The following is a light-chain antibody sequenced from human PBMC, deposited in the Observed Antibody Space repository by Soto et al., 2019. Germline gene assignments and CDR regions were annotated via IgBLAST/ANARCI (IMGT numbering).Light chain of an antibody. J-gene: IGKJ1*01. CDR3: STPWT. Sequence: DIQMTQSPSSLSASVGDSVTITCRASQSISSYLSWYRQKPGKAPKVLIYAASSLQSGVPSRFSGSGSGTDFTLTISSLQPEDFATQTYSTPWTFGQGTKVEIK. V-gene: IGKV1-39*01. CDR2: AAS. CDR1: QSISSY.